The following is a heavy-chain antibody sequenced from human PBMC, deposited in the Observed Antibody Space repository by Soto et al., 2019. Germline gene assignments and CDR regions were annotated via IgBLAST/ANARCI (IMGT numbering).Heavy chain of an antibody. V-gene: IGHV4-34*01. CDR2: INHSGST. CDR1: GGSFSGYY. D-gene: IGHD2-2*01. CDR3: ARYCSITSCHYRYYFDY. J-gene: IGHJ4*02. Sequence: QVQLQQWGAGLLKPSETLSLTCAVYGGSFSGYYWSWIRQPPGKGLEWIGEINHSGSTNYNPSLKSRVTISVDTSKNQFSLKLSSVTAADTAVYYCARYCSITSCHYRYYFDYWCQGNLVTVSS.